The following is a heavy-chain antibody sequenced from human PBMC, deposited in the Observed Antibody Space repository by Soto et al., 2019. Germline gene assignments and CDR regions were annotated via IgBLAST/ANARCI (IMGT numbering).Heavy chain of an antibody. Sequence: SETLSLTCAVYGGSFSGYYWSWIRQPPGKGLEWIGEINHSGSTNYNPSLKSRVTISVDTSKNQFSLKLSSVTAADTAVYYCARSRGSLYYFDYRGQGTLVTVSS. D-gene: IGHD1-26*01. V-gene: IGHV4-34*01. J-gene: IGHJ4*02. CDR3: ARSRGSLYYFDY. CDR2: INHSGST. CDR1: GGSFSGYY.